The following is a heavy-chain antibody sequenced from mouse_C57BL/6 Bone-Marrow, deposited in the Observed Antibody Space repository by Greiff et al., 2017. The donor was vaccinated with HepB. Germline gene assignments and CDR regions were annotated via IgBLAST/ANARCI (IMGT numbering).Heavy chain of an antibody. CDR3: ARNSYSNYDWYFDV. CDR2: IWTGGGT. V-gene: IGHV2-9-1*01. CDR1: GFSLTSYA. Sequence: QVQLKESGPGLVAPSPSLSITCTVSGFSLTSYAISWVRQPPGKGLEWLGVIWTGGGTNYNSARNSRLSISKDNSKSQVFLKMNSLQTDDTARYDCARNSYSNYDWYFDVWGTGTTVTVSS. J-gene: IGHJ1*03. D-gene: IGHD2-5*01.